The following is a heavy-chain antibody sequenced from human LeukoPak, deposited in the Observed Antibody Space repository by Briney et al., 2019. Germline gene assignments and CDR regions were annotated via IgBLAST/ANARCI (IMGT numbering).Heavy chain of an antibody. V-gene: IGHV4-59*08. CDR3: GRHLYGSGSSREFDY. Sequence: SETLSLTCTVSGGSISSYYWSWIRQPPGKGLEWIGYIYYSGSTNYNPSLKSRVTISVVTSKNQFSLKLSSVTAADTAVYYCGRHLYGSGSSREFDYWGQGTLVTVSS. CDR2: IYYSGST. CDR1: GGSISSYY. J-gene: IGHJ4*02. D-gene: IGHD3-10*01.